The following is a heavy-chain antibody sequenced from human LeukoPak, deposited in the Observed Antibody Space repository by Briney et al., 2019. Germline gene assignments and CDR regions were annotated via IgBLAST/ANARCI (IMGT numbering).Heavy chain of an antibody. CDR2: INPNGGGT. D-gene: IGHD5-18*01. CDR3: ARDQPLGYSYGYDY. J-gene: IGHJ4*02. CDR1: GYTFTGYY. Sequence: ASVKVSCKASGYTFTGYYMHWVRQAPGQGLEWMGWINPNGGGTNYAQKFQGWVTMTRDTSISAAYMELRSLRSDDTAVYYCARDQPLGYSYGYDYWGQGTLVTVSS. V-gene: IGHV1-2*04.